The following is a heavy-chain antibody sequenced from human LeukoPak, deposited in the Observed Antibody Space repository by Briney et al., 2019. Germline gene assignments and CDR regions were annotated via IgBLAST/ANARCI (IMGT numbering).Heavy chain of an antibody. D-gene: IGHD1-26*01. CDR2: ISGSGSLT. Sequence: GGSLRLSCAASGFTFSAYAMSWVRQAPGEGLEWVSTISGSGSLTYYADSVKGRFTISRDNSKNTLSLQMNSLRAEDTAVYFCAKGFYSGNYYRIDYWGQGTLVTVSS. CDR3: AKGFYSGNYYRIDY. J-gene: IGHJ4*02. V-gene: IGHV3-23*01. CDR1: GFTFSAYA.